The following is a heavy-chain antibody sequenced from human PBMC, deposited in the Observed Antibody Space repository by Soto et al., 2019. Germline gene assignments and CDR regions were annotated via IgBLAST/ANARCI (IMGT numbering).Heavy chain of an antibody. CDR3: ARDIVVVPAAAPWYFDL. Sequence: SETLSLTCTVSGGSISSSSYYRGLIRQPPGKGLEWIGSIYYSGSTYYNPSLKSRVTISVDTSKNQFSLKLSSVTAADTAVYYCARDIVVVPAAAPWYFDLWGRGTLVTVSS. V-gene: IGHV4-39*01. CDR2: IYYSGST. CDR1: GGSISSSSYY. D-gene: IGHD2-2*01. J-gene: IGHJ2*01.